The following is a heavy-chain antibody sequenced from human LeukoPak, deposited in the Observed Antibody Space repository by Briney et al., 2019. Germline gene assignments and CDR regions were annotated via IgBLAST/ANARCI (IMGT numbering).Heavy chain of an antibody. D-gene: IGHD6-19*01. CDR2: INCDDGST. CDR1: GYTFTSCW. CDR3: ARADKSSGWYYFDY. Sequence: ASVKVSCKASGYTFTSCWIQWVRQAPGQGLEWMGLINCDDGSTAYAPKFQGRVIMTRDTSTSTAYMDLSSLRSDDTAVYYCARADKSSGWYYFDYWGQGTLVTVSS. V-gene: IGHV1-46*01. J-gene: IGHJ4*02.